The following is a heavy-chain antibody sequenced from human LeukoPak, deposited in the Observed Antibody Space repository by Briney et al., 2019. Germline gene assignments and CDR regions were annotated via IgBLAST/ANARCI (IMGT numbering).Heavy chain of an antibody. V-gene: IGHV1-2*02. Sequence: GASVKVSCNASGYTFTGYYMHWVRQAPGQGLEWMGWINPNSGGTNYAQKFQGRVTMTRDTSISTAYMELSRLRSDDTAVYYCARGGFGVLMVYAMWYFDYWGQGTLVTVSS. CDR1: GYTFTGYY. CDR2: INPNSGGT. J-gene: IGHJ4*02. D-gene: IGHD2-8*01. CDR3: ARGGFGVLMVYAMWYFDY.